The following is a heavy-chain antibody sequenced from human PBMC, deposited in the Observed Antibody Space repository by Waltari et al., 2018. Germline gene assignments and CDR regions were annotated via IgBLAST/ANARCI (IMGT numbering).Heavy chain of an antibody. J-gene: IGHJ4*02. CDR3: ARDLDGDSNLDY. V-gene: IGHV3-72*01. Sequence: EVQLVESGGTLVQPGGSLRLSCAASGFSFSDYDLDWVRQAPDKRREWVGRSRNKPMNYVTEYAASVKGRFNIFRDDSKDSLYLQMNSLKIEDTAVYYCARDLDGDSNLDYWGQGTLVAVSS. CDR2: SRNKPMNYVT. CDR1: GFSFSDYD.